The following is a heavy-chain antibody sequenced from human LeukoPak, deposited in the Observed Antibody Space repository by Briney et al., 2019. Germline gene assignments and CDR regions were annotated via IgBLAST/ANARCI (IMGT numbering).Heavy chain of an antibody. J-gene: IGHJ4*02. Sequence: SSETPSLTCAVYGGSFSGYYWSWIRQPPGKGLEWIGEINHSGSTNYNPSLKSRVTISVDTSKNQFSLKLSSVTAADTAVYYCARHRDSSGYQDYWGQGTLVTVSS. V-gene: IGHV4-34*01. CDR3: ARHRDSSGYQDY. CDR2: INHSGST. CDR1: GGSFSGYY. D-gene: IGHD3-22*01.